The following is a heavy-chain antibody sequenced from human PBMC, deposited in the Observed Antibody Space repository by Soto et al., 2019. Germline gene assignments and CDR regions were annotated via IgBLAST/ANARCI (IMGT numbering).Heavy chain of an antibody. V-gene: IGHV3-23*01. D-gene: IGHD1-1*01. Sequence: PGGSMRVSYAASGVNFEDYGMSWARQAPGKGLEWVSVISGSGDSTYYADSVKGRFTISRDNSKNTLYLQMNSLRAEDTAVYYCAKRATGTYFDYWGQGTLVTVSS. CDR2: ISGSGDST. J-gene: IGHJ4*02. CDR3: AKRATGTYFDY. CDR1: GVNFEDYG.